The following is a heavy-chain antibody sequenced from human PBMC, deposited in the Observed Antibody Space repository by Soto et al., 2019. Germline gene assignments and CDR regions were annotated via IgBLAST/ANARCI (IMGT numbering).Heavy chain of an antibody. V-gene: IGHV1-18*04. Sequence: ASVKVSCKASGYTFTSYGISWVRQAPGQGLEWMGWISAYNGNTNYAQKLQGRVTMTTDTSTSTAYMELRSLRYDDTAVYYCATRTSGYSSAWLGYWGQGTLVTVSS. CDR3: ATRTSGYSSAWLGY. CDR1: GYTFTSYG. J-gene: IGHJ4*02. D-gene: IGHD6-13*01. CDR2: ISAYNGNT.